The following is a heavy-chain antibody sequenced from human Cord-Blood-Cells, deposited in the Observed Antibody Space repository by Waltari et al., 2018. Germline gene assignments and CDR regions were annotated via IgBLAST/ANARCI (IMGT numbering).Heavy chain of an antibody. CDR2: INPNSGGT. V-gene: IGHV1-2*06. CDR1: GYTFPGYY. D-gene: IGHD3-3*01. Sequence: QVQLVQSGAEVKKPAASVKVSCKASGYTFPGYYMHWVRQAPGQGPEWMGRINPNSGGTNYAQKVQGRVTMTRDTSISTAYMELSRRRSDDTAVYYCARKGSWSGYSDYWGQGTLVTVSS. J-gene: IGHJ4*02. CDR3: ARKGSWSGYSDY.